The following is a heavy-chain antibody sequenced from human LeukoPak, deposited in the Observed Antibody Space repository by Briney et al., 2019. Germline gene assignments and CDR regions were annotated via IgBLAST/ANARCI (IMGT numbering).Heavy chain of an antibody. CDR3: ARGTAMVTVDY. Sequence: SETLSLTCAVYGGPFSGYYWSWIRQPPGKGLEWIGEINHSGSTNYNPSLKSRVTISVDTSKNQFSLKLSSVTAADTAVYYCARGTAMVTVDYWGKGTLVTVS. D-gene: IGHD5-18*01. CDR1: GGPFSGYY. J-gene: IGHJ4*02. CDR2: INHSGST. V-gene: IGHV4-34*01.